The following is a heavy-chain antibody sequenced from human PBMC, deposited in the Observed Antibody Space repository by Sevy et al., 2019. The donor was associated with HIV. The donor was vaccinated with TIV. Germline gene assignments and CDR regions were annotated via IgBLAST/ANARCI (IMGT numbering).Heavy chain of an antibody. J-gene: IGHJ4*02. CDR1: GFTFGDYA. D-gene: IGHD1-7*01. CDR2: IRGKTYGGTA. CDR3: TRGPSLNYLVSFDY. V-gene: IGHV3-49*03. Sequence: GGSLRLSCTTSGFTFGDYALSWFRQAPGKGLQWVTFIRGKTYGGTAEYAASMKGRFTISRDDSKSIAYLQMNSLKTEDTAVYYCTRGPSLNYLVSFDYWVQGTLVTVSS.